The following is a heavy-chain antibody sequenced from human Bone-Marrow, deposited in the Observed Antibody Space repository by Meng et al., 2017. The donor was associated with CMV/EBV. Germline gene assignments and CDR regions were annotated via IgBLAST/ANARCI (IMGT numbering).Heavy chain of an antibody. V-gene: IGHV1-18*01. Sequence: ASVKVSCKASGYTFTNYGISWVRQAPGQGLEWMGWISAYNGETHYAQKLQGRVTMTTDTSTSTVYMELRSLRSEDTAVYYCASLATVVPYKYYYYGMDVWDQGTTVTVSS. CDR3: ASLATVVPYKYYYYGMDV. CDR1: GYTFTNYG. CDR2: ISAYNGET. D-gene: IGHD2-2*01. J-gene: IGHJ6*02.